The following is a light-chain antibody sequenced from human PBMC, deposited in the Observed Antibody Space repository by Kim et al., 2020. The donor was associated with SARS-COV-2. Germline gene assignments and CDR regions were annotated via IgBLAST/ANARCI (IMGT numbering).Light chain of an antibody. CDR2: GAS. J-gene: IGKJ4*02. V-gene: IGKV3-20*01. CDR1: QSISSAL. CDR3: QQYGTTACT. Sequence: SPGETATLSCRARQSISSALVAWYQQRPGQAPRLLMSGASSRATGTPDRFSGSGSGTDFTLTISRLEADDFAVYYCQQYGTTACTFGEGTKVDIK.